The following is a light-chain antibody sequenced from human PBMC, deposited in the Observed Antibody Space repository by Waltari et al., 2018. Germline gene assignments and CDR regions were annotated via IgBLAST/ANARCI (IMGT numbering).Light chain of an antibody. J-gene: IGKJ1*01. CDR3: MHTKQFPWT. Sequence: DIVMTQTPVSLSVTPGQSASISCKSSQILVYTDGKTYFYWYLQKPGQPPQLLIYEISKRFSGVPDRFTGSGSGTDFTLKISRVEAEDVGVYYCMHTKQFPWTFGQGTKVEIK. CDR1: QILVYTDGKTY. CDR2: EIS. V-gene: IGKV2D-29*01.